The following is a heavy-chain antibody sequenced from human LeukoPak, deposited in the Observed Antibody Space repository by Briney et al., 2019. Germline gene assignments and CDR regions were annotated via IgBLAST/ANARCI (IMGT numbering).Heavy chain of an antibody. J-gene: IGHJ4*02. V-gene: IGHV4-38-2*02. Sequence: PSETLSLTCTVSGYSISSGYYWGWIRQPPGKGLEWIGSIYHSGSTYYNPSLKSRVTISVDTSKNQFSLKLTSVTAADTAVYFFARHGRSRITANRSLDYWAREPWSPSPQ. CDR3: ARHGRSRITANRSLDY. D-gene: IGHD2-2*01. CDR2: IYHSGST. CDR1: GYSISSGYY.